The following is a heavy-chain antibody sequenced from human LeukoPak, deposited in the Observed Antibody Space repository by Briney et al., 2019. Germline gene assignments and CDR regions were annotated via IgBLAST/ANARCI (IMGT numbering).Heavy chain of an antibody. J-gene: IGHJ4*02. CDR2: IHYSGSS. CDR3: AKSGRYDTLTGYYIDY. CDR1: GGSISSYY. D-gene: IGHD3-9*01. V-gene: IGHV4-59*01. Sequence: SETLSLTCAVSGGSISSYYWSWVRQPPGKGLEWIGYIHYSGSSNYNPSLKSRVTISIATSKNQFSLTLSSVTAADTAVYYCAKSGRYDTLTGYYIDYWGQGALVTVSS.